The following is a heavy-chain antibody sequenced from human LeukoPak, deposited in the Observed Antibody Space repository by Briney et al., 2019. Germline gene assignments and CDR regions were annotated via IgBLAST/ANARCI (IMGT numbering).Heavy chain of an antibody. CDR2: INPNSGGT. J-gene: IGHJ3*02. CDR3: ARDREVRGVIVPDAFDI. CDR1: GYTFTGYY. V-gene: IGHV1-2*02. Sequence: ASVKVSCKASGYTFTGYYMHWVRQAPGQGLEWMGWINPNSGGTNYAQKFQGRVTMTRDTSISTAYMELSRLRSDGTAVYYCARDREVRGVIVPDAFDIWGQGTMVTVSS. D-gene: IGHD3-10*01.